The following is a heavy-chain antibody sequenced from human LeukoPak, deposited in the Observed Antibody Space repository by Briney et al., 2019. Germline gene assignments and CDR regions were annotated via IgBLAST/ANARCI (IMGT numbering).Heavy chain of an antibody. CDR2: ISGYSGNT. V-gene: IGHV1-18*01. CDR3: ARAEAVAVYYFDY. J-gene: IGHJ4*02. D-gene: IGHD6-19*01. CDR1: GYTFTGNG. Sequence: ASVKVSCKASGYTFTGNGITWVRQAPGQGLEWMGWISGYSGNTNYAQKLQGRVTMTTDTSTTTAYMELRSLTSDDTAVYYCARAEAVAVYYFDYWGQGTLVSVSS.